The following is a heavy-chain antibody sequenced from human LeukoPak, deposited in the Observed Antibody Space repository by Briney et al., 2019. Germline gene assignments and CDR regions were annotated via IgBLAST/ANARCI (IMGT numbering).Heavy chain of an antibody. D-gene: IGHD4-23*01. J-gene: IGHJ4*02. V-gene: IGHV4-30-4*01. CDR2: IYYSGST. Sequence: SQTLSLTCTVSGGSISSGDYYWSWIRQPPGKGLEWIGYIYYSGSTYYNPSLKSRVTISVDTSKNQFSLKLSSVTAADTAVYYCARDTPHGGNSDGFSEYYFDYWGQGTLVTVSS. CDR3: ARDTPHGGNSDGFSEYYFDY. CDR1: GGSISSGDYY.